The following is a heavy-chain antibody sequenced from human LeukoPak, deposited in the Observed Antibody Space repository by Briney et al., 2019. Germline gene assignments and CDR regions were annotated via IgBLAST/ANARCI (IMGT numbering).Heavy chain of an antibody. D-gene: IGHD6-19*01. CDR1: GFTFSYYS. Sequence: GGSLRLSCGVFGFTFSYYSMHWVRQAPGKGLEWVAVISYDGGNKYYTDSVKGRFTISRDNSENTLYLQMNSLRAEDTAVYYCARDSAYTTGAGAFDIWGQGTMVTVSS. J-gene: IGHJ3*02. CDR3: ARDSAYTTGAGAFDI. CDR2: ISYDGGNK. V-gene: IGHV3-30*03.